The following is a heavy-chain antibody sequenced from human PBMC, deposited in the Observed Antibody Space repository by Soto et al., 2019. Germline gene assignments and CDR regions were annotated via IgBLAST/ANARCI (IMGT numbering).Heavy chain of an antibody. D-gene: IGHD2-2*01. CDR3: TTLVPS. CDR1: GFTFSDAC. Sequence: DVQLVESGGVLVKPGGSLRLSCAASGFTFSDACMNWVRQAPGKGLEWVGHVKTKADGGTTDYAAFVNGRFTIPRDNSTNTLFLHMTTLKPGETDIYYCTTLVPSWGQGTLVTVSS. V-gene: IGHV3-15*07. CDR2: VKTKADGGTT. J-gene: IGHJ5*02.